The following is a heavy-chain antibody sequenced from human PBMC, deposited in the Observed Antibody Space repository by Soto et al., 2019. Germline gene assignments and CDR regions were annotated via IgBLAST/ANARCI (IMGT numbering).Heavy chain of an antibody. V-gene: IGHV3-21*01. D-gene: IGHD5-18*01. CDR3: AREAPGYSYGYEDY. CDR2: ISSSSSYI. J-gene: IGHJ4*02. Sequence: PGGSLRLSCAASGFSVSNNYMTWVRQAPGMGLEWVSSISSSSSYIYYADSVKGRFTISRDNAKNSLYLQMNSLRVEDTAVYYCAREAPGYSYGYEDYWGQGTLVTVSS. CDR1: GFSVSNNY.